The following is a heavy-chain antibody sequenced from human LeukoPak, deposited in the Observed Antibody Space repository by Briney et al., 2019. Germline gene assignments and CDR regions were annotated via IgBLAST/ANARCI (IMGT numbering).Heavy chain of an antibody. CDR2: IYYTGST. V-gene: IGHV4-59*03. CDR1: GGSIRSYY. J-gene: IGHJ4*02. Sequence: PSETLSLTCTVSGGSIRSYYWSWIRQPPGKGLEWIGYIYYTGSTNYNPSLKSRVTISVDTSKNQFSLKLNSVTAADTAVYYCAGMGITMIVGWGQVTLVVVSS. CDR3: AGMGITMIVG. D-gene: IGHD3-22*01.